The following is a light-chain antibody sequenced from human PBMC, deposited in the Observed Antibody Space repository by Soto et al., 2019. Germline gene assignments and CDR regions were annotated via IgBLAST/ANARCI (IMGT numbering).Light chain of an antibody. J-gene: IGKJ4*01. CDR2: EAS. V-gene: IGKV3-11*01. CDR3: HHRAGWPPT. Sequence: EIMLTQSPVTLSLSPEERATLSCRATRTVNNFVAWYQQKPGQAPSLLISEASNRATGVPDRFSGSGSGTDFTLTINSLEPEDFAGYFCHHRAGWPPTFGEGTKVDI. CDR1: RTVNNF.